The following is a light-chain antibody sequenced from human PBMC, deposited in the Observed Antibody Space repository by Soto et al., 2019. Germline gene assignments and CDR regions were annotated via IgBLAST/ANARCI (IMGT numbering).Light chain of an antibody. Sequence: DIPMTQSPSSLSASVGDRVTVTCRASQSISTYLSWYQQKPGKAPELLIYAASRLQSGVPPRFTGSGSGTDFTLTISSLQPEDFATYYCQQSYSTPSITFGQGTRLDIK. CDR1: QSISTY. J-gene: IGKJ5*01. CDR2: AAS. V-gene: IGKV1-39*01. CDR3: QQSYSTPSIT.